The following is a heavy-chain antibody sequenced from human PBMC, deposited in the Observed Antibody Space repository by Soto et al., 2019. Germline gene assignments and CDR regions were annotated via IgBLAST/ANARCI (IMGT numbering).Heavy chain of an antibody. J-gene: IGHJ6*02. V-gene: IGHV1-69*01. CDR2: IIPIFGTA. D-gene: IGHD5-18*01. CDR1: GGSFTYT. CDR3: ARLHSHGTYGMDV. Sequence: QMHLVQSGAEVKKPGSSVKVSCKASGGSFTYTLSWVRQAPGQGFEWMGGIIPIFGTANYAQKFQGRVTITADESTKTAYMELSTLRSEDTAVYYCARLHSHGTYGMDVWGQGTTVTVSS.